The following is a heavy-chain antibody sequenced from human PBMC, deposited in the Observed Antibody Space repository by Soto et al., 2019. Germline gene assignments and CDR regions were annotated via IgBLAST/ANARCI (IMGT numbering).Heavy chain of an antibody. Sequence: ASVKVSCKASGYTFTNYAIHWVRQAPGQRPEWMGWIDAGNGNTKYSQKLQGRVTITRETSASTAYMELSSLSSEDTAVYYCARAPSDSGCYLVPAYWGQGTLVTVSS. CDR3: ARAPSDSGCYLVPAY. D-gene: IGHD1-26*01. CDR1: GYTFTNYA. CDR2: IDAGNGNT. J-gene: IGHJ4*02. V-gene: IGHV1-3*01.